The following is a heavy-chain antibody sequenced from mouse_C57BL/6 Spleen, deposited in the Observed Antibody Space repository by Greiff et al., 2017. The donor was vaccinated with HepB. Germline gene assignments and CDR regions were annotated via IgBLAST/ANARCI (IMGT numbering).Heavy chain of an antibody. CDR2: INPNNGGT. CDR1: GYTFTDYN. V-gene: IGHV1-22*01. D-gene: IGHD1-1*01. CDR3: ARNYYGSRGWYFDV. J-gene: IGHJ1*03. Sequence: VQLQQSGPELVKPGASVKMSCKASGYTFTDYNMHWVKQSHGKSLEWIGYINPNNGGTSYNQKFKGKATLTVNKSSSTAYMELRSLTSEDSAVYYCARNYYGSRGWYFDVWGTGTTVTVSS.